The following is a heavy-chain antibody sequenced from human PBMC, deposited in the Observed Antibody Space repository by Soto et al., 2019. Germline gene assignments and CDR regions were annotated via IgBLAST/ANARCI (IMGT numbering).Heavy chain of an antibody. J-gene: IGHJ4*02. V-gene: IGHV3-21*01. CDR3: ARVEWPAIDY. CDR2: ISSSSSYI. CDR1: GFTFSSYS. D-gene: IGHD3-3*01. Sequence: EVQLVESGGGLVKPGGSLRLSCAASGFTFSSYSMNWVRQAPGKGLEWVSSISSSSSYIYYADSVKGRFTISRDNAKNSLYLQMTSLRAEDTAVYYCARVEWPAIDYWGQGTLVTVSS.